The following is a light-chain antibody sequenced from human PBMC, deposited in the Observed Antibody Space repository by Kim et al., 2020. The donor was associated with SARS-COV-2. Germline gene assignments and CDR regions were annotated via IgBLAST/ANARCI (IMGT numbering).Light chain of an antibody. V-gene: IGLV3-1*01. CDR1: KLGDEY. CDR3: QAWDSRTAI. CDR2: QDS. Sequence: SVSQGPTASITCSGDKLGDEYACWYHQKPGQSPVLVIYQDSKRPSGIPERFSGSNSGNTATLTISGTPAMDEADYYCQAWDSRTAIFGGGTQLTVL. J-gene: IGLJ2*01.